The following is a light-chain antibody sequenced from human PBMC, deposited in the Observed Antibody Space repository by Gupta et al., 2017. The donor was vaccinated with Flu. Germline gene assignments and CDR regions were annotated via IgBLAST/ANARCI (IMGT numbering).Light chain of an antibody. CDR2: AVG. Sequence: DIQMTQSPSSLSAAVGDRVTITCRASQHIASSLAWYQQKPGRVPRILIYAVGTLRSGVPSRLSGSGSGTYFILTINNMQPEDVATYYCQKDDGAPWTFGQGTKV. CDR1: QHIASS. CDR3: QKDDGAPWT. J-gene: IGKJ1*01. V-gene: IGKV1-27*01.